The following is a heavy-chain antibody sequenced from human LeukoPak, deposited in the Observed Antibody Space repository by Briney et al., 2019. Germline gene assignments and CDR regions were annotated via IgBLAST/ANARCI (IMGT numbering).Heavy chain of an antibody. CDR1: GYTFTGYY. Sequence: ASVKVSCKASGYTFTGYYMHWVRQAPGQGLEWMGWINPNSGGTNYAQKFQGRVTMTRDTSISTAYMELSRLRSDDTAVYYCARVADHMTYYYYYYMDVWGKGTTVTISS. J-gene: IGHJ6*03. CDR2: INPNSGGT. V-gene: IGHV1-2*02. CDR3: ARVADHMTYYYYYYMDV. D-gene: IGHD2-21*01.